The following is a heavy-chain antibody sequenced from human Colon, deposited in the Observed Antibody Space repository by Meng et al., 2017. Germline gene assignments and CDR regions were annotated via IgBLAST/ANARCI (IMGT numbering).Heavy chain of an antibody. Sequence: GESLKISCAAPGLTFSNYWFHWVRQVPGMGLEWVSRVNTDGTSTVYADSVKGRFTISRDNANNAVYLQMNNLGVEDTADYYCASWAGGAGSYAVFDYWGQGTLVTVSS. D-gene: IGHD3-10*01. CDR2: VNTDGTST. CDR1: GLTFSNYW. CDR3: ASWAGGAGSYAVFDY. J-gene: IGHJ4*02. V-gene: IGHV3-74*01.